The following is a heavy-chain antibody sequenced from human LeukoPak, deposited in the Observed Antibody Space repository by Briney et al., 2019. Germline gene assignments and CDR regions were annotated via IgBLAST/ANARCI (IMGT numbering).Heavy chain of an antibody. V-gene: IGHV4-30-2*01. CDR1: GGSISSGDYS. CDR3: TRRTDGYFFDY. CDR2: IYYSGST. J-gene: IGHJ4*02. Sequence: SETLSLTCAVSGGSISSGDYSWSWIRQPPGKGLEWIGYIYYSGSTYHNPSLKSRVTMSVDRSKNRLSLKLSSVTAADTAVYYCTRRTDGYFFDYWGQGTLVTVSS. D-gene: IGHD5-24*01.